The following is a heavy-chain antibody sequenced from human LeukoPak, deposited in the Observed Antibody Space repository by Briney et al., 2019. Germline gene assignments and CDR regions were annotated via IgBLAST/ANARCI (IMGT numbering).Heavy chain of an antibody. CDR1: GDDFSRSW. CDR3: ARHALPRYASTQPFGA. D-gene: IGHD2-2*01. CDR2: IVPEDSDT. V-gene: IGHV5-51*01. J-gene: IGHJ5*02. Sequence: GQSLKISFQVSGDDFSRSWIGWVRQVPGKGLDWMGIIVPEDSDTRYSPSFQGHVTFSADKSTNTAYLHWDSLRASDTAIYFCARHALPRYASTQPFGAWGLGTLVTVSS.